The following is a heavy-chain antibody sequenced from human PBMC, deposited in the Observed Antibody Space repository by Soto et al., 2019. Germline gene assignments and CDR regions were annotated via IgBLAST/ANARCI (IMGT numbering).Heavy chain of an antibody. V-gene: IGHV1-18*01. CDR2: ISAYNGNT. D-gene: IGHD2-15*01. Sequence: ASVKVSCKASGYTFTSYGISWVRQAPGQGLEWMGWISAYNGNTNYAQKLQGRVTMTTDTSTSTAYMELRSLGSDDTAVYYCARAGPGYCSGGSCPSGAFDIWGQGTMVTVSS. CDR3: ARAGPGYCSGGSCPSGAFDI. J-gene: IGHJ3*02. CDR1: GYTFTSYG.